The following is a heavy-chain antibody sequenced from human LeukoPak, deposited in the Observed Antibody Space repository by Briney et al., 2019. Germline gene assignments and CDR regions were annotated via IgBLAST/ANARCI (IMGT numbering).Heavy chain of an antibody. CDR3: AREVNDILTGLDY. V-gene: IGHV1-46*01. D-gene: IGHD3-9*01. CDR1: GYTYTSYY. J-gene: IGHJ4*02. CDR2: INPSGGST. Sequence: ASVKVSCKVSGYTYTSYYMHWVRQAPGQGLEWVVIINPSGGSTSYAQKFQGRVTMTRDTSTSTVYMELSSLRSEDTAVYYCAREVNDILTGLDYWGQGTLVTVSS.